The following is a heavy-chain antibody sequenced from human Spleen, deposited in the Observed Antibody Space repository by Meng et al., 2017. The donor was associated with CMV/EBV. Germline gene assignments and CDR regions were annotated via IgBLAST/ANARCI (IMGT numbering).Heavy chain of an antibody. CDR2: INHSGST. CDR3: ARGSLKYPDLDY. D-gene: IGHD6-6*01. J-gene: IGHJ4*02. V-gene: IGHV4-34*01. CDR1: GGSFSGYY. Sequence: SETLSLTCAVYGGSFSGYYWSWIRQPPGKGLEWIGEINHSGSTNYNPSLKSRVTISVDTSKNQFSLKLSSVTAADTAVYYCARGSLKYPDLDYWGQGILVTVSS.